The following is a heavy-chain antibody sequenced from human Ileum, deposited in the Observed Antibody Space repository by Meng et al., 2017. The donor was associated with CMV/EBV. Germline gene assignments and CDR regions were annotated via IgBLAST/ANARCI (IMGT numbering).Heavy chain of an antibody. CDR1: GGSFSEYH. CDR3: ARASPQRRFLSY. CDR2: INHGGSS. D-gene: IGHD3-3*01. J-gene: IGHJ4*02. Sequence: QVQLQPWGAGLLEPSETLSLMCAVYGGSFSEYHWGWIRQPPGKGLEWIGEINHGGSSNYNPSLKSRVTISVDRSRNQVSLKLTSVTAADTAVYYCARASPQRRFLSYWGQGTLVTVSS. V-gene: IGHV4-34*01.